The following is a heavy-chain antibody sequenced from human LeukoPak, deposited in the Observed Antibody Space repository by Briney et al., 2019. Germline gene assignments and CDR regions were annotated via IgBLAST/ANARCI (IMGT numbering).Heavy chain of an antibody. CDR1: GGSFSDYY. D-gene: IGHD6-6*01. CDR3: AGSIAARLDY. J-gene: IGHJ4*02. CDR2: INHSGST. Sequence: TSETLSLTCAVYGGSFSDYYWSWIRQPPGKGLEWIGEINHSGSTNYNPSLKSRVTISVDTSKNQFPLKLSSVTAADTAVYYCAGSIAARLDYWGQGTLVTVSS. V-gene: IGHV4-34*01.